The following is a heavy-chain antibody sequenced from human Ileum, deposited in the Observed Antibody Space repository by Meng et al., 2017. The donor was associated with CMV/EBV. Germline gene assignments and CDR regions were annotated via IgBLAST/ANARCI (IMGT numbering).Heavy chain of an antibody. J-gene: IGHJ4*02. Sequence: ASVKVSCKASGYTFTSYYMHWVRQAPGQGLEWMGIINPSGGSTSYAQKFQGRVTMTRDTSTSTVYMELSSLRSEDTAVYYCARDVGIVGVPYYFDYWGQGTLVTVSS. CDR3: ARDVGIVGVPYYFDY. V-gene: IGHV1-46*01. CDR2: INPSGGST. D-gene: IGHD1-26*01. CDR1: GYTFTSYY.